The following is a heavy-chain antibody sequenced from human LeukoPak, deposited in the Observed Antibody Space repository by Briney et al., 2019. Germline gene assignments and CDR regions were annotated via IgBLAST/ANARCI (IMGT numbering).Heavy chain of an antibody. J-gene: IGHJ4*02. CDR3: ARLKAVAGPHYYFDY. D-gene: IGHD6-19*01. V-gene: IGHV3-30*03. CDR1: GFTFSSYG. CDR2: ISYDGSNK. Sequence: GGTLRLSCAASGFTFSSYGMSWVRQAPGKGLEWVAVISYDGSNKDYADSVKGRFTISRDDSKNTLFLQMNSLRIDDTAVYYCARLKAVAGPHYYFDYWGQGTLVTVSS.